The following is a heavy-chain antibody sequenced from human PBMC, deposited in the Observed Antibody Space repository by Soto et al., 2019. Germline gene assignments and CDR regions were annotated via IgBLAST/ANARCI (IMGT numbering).Heavy chain of an antibody. CDR1: GFTFSSYS. D-gene: IGHD1-26*01. V-gene: IGHV3-48*02. J-gene: IGHJ4*02. Sequence: PGGSLSLSCAASGFTFSSYSMNWVRQAPGKGLEWISYINSDSSVTNYADSVKGRVTISRDNAKDSLYLQMNSLRDEDTAVYYCARDHSILGVLGYWGPGTLVTVSS. CDR3: ARDHSILGVLGY. CDR2: INSDSSVT.